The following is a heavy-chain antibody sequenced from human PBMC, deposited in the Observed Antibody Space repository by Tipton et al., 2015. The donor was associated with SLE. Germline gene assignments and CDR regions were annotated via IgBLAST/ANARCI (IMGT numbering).Heavy chain of an antibody. D-gene: IGHD6-13*01. CDR1: GFSFSSYN. CDR2: ISYDGSNK. CDR3: ARTREPGITAPGPWVIGMDV. Sequence: SLRLSCAASGFSFSSYNMNWVRQAPGKRLEWVAVISYDGSNKYYADSVKGRFTISRDNSKNTLYLQMKSLRAEDTAIYYCARTREPGITAPGPWVIGMDVWGQGTTVTVSS. J-gene: IGHJ6*02. V-gene: IGHV3-30-3*01.